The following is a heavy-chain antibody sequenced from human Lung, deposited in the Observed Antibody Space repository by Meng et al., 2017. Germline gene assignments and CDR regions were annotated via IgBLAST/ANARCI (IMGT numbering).Heavy chain of an antibody. J-gene: IGHJ4*02. CDR3: ARGDYCGGDCYWFDY. Sequence: RVVQSGEGLKKPAASVKVSCKASGYTFTSYAMHWVRQAPGQRLEWMGWINAGNGNTKYSQKFQGRVTITRDTSASTAYMELSSLRSEDTAVYYCARGDYCGGDCYWFDYWGQGTLVTVSS. CDR1: GYTFTSYA. D-gene: IGHD2-21*02. V-gene: IGHV1-3*01. CDR2: INAGNGNT.